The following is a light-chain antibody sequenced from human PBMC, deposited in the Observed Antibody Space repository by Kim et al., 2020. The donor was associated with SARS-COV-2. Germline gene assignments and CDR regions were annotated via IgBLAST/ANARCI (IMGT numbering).Light chain of an antibody. Sequence: GQKGSISWSGSSSNIGSNAVNWYQQLPGTAPKLLIYSTNERPSGVPDRFSGSKSGTSASLAISGLQSEDEADFYCATWDDSLNGPVFGGGTKLTVL. CDR1: SSNIGSNA. CDR2: STN. J-gene: IGLJ3*02. CDR3: ATWDDSLNGPV. V-gene: IGLV1-44*01.